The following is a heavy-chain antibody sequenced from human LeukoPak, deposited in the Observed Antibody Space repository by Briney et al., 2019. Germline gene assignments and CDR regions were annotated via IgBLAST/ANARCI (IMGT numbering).Heavy chain of an antibody. CDR3: ARGCRYYDFWSGYYNWFDP. J-gene: IGHJ5*02. CDR2: INHSGST. V-gene: IGHV4-34*01. CDR1: GGSFSGYY. D-gene: IGHD3-3*01. Sequence: KPSETLSLTCAVYGGSFSGYYWSWIRQPPGKGLEWIGEINHSGSTNYNPSLKSRVTISVDTSKNQFSLKLSSVTAADTAVYYCARGCRYYDFWSGYYNWFDPRGQGTLVTVSS.